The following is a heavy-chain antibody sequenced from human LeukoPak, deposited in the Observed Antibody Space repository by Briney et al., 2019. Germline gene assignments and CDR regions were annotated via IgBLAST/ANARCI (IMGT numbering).Heavy chain of an antibody. J-gene: IGHJ4*02. V-gene: IGHV3-21*06. Sequence: GGSLRLSCAASGFTFSSYSMNWVRQAPGKGLEWVSSISSSSSYIYYADSVKGRFTISRDNAKNSLYLQMNGLGAEDTAVYYCASQCTSTSCFGYWGQGTLVTVSS. CDR2: ISSSSSYI. CDR3: ASQCTSTSCFGY. CDR1: GFTFSSYS. D-gene: IGHD2-2*01.